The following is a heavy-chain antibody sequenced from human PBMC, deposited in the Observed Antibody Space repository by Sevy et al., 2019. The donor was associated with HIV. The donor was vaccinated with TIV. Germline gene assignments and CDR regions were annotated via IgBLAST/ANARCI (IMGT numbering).Heavy chain of an antibody. D-gene: IGHD2-2*01. CDR1: GFTFSSYN. CDR2: ISSGSGYI. CDR3: ARDCSSANCLWGMDV. V-gene: IGHV3-21*04. Sequence: GGSLRLSCAASGFTFSSYNMNWVRQTPGKGLEWVSFISSGSGYIYYADSVKGRFTISRDNAKNSLYLQMDSLRAEDTAVYYCARDCSSANCLWGMDVWGQGTTVTVSS. J-gene: IGHJ6*02.